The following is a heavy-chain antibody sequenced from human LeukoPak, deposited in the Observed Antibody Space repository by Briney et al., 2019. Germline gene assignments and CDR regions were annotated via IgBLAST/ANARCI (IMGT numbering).Heavy chain of an antibody. J-gene: IGHJ4*02. Sequence: GGSLRLSCAASGFTFSSYAMSWVRQAPGKGLEWVSAISGSGGSTYYADSVKGRFTISRDNSKNTLYLQMDSLRAEDTAVYYCAKATRGYSYFDYWGQGTLVTVSS. CDR2: ISGSGGST. V-gene: IGHV3-23*01. D-gene: IGHD5-18*01. CDR1: GFTFSSYA. CDR3: AKATRGYSYFDY.